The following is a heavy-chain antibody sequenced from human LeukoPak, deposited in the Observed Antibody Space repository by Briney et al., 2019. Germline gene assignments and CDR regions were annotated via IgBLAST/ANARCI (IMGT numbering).Heavy chain of an antibody. V-gene: IGHV3-30*04. Sequence: GRSLRLSCAASGFTFSSYAMHWVRQAPGKGLEWVAVISYDGSNKYYAGSVKGRFTISRDNSKNTLYLQMNSLRAEDTAVYYCARDLSVVAANFDYWGQGTLVTVSS. CDR1: GFTFSSYA. CDR3: ARDLSVVAANFDY. D-gene: IGHD2-15*01. CDR2: ISYDGSNK. J-gene: IGHJ4*02.